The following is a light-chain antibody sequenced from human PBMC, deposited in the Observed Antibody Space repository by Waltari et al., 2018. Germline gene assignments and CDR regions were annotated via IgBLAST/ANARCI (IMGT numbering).Light chain of an antibody. J-gene: IGKJ4*01. CDR1: QSVNSD. CDR2: GAS. V-gene: IGKV3-15*01. Sequence: ERLMTQSPATLSVSPGERATLSCRASQSVNSDLAWYQQKPGQAPRLLIYGASTRATGIPARFSGSGSGTEFTLTINSLQSEDLAVYYCQQYNNWPLTFGGGTKVELK. CDR3: QQYNNWPLT.